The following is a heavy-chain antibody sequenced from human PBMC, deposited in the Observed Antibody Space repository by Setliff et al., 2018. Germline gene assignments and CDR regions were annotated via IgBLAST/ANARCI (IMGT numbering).Heavy chain of an antibody. V-gene: IGHV1-69*05. CDR1: GGTFSSYG. CDR2: TIPNFGTT. CDR3: ARGAHYGDYIDDY. Sequence: GASVKVSCKASGGTFSSYGISWVRQAPGQGLEWLGGTIPNFGTTNYAQEFQGRVTITTDESTSTACMELSSLRSEDSAVYYCARGAHYGDYIDDYWGQGTLVTVS. D-gene: IGHD4-17*01. J-gene: IGHJ4*02.